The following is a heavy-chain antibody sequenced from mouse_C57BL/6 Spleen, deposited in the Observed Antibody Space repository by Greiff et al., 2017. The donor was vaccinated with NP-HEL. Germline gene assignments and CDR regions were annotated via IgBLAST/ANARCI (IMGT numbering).Heavy chain of an antibody. CDR1: GFTFSDYG. CDR3: AIPLDGYPHYYAMDY. V-gene: IGHV5-17*01. CDR2: ISSGSSTI. J-gene: IGHJ4*01. Sequence: EVKLVESGGGLVKPGGSLKLSCAASGFTFSDYGMHWVRQAPVKGLEWVAYISSGSSTIYYADTVKGRFTISRDNAKNTLFLQMTSLRSEDTAMYYCAIPLDGYPHYYAMDYWGQGTSVTVSS. D-gene: IGHD2-3*01.